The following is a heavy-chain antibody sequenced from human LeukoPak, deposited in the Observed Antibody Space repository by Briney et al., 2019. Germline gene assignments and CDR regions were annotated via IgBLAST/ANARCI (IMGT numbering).Heavy chain of an antibody. CDR1: GFTLSRYW. V-gene: IGHV3-7*01. CDR3: ARPYGVGWSGLEH. Sequence: GGSLRLSCAASGFTLSRYWMSWVRQAPGKGLEWVANIKQDGREKYYADSVRGRFTISRDNAKNSVFLHMNSLRAEDTAVYHCARPYGVGWSGLEHWGRGTLVTVSS. J-gene: IGHJ4*02. D-gene: IGHD6-19*01. CDR2: IKQDGREK.